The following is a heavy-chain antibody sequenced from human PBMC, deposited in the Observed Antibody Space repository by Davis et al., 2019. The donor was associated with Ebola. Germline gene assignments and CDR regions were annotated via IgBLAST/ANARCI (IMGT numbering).Heavy chain of an antibody. CDR2: INLNSGAT. J-gene: IGHJ4*02. CDR3: ARLGSAPFDY. Sequence: ASVKVSCKASGYTFTGYYMHWVRQAPGLGLEWMGWINLNSGATNYAQNFQGRVTMTRDTSISTAYMELSRLRSDDTAVYYCARLGSAPFDYWGQGTLVTVSS. D-gene: IGHD1-26*01. V-gene: IGHV1-2*02. CDR1: GYTFTGYY.